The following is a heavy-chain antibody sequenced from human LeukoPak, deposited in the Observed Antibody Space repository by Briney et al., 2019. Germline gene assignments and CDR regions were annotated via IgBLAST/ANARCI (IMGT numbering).Heavy chain of an antibody. D-gene: IGHD3-3*02. CDR3: ARHISGAATLA. J-gene: IGHJ5*02. Sequence: SETLSLTCTVSGGSMSNYYGSWIRQPPGKGLEWIAYIYYTGSTYYNPSLKSRVTMSVHTPKNQFSLSLSSVTGPDTAVYYCARHISGAATLAWGQGTLVTVSS. V-gene: IGHV4-59*08. CDR2: IYYTGST. CDR1: GGSMSNYY.